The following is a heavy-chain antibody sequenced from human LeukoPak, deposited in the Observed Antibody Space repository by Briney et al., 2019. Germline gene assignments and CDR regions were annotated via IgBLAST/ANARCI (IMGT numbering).Heavy chain of an antibody. CDR3: ARDWHRAPPVGMDV. CDR2: IHYSGST. J-gene: IGHJ6*02. V-gene: IGHV4-31*03. CDR1: GGSISSGGYY. Sequence: SETLSLTCTVSGGSISSGGYYWSWIRQHPGKGLEWIGYIHYSGSTYYNPSLKSRVTISVDTSKNQFSLKLSSVTAADTAVYYCARDWHRAPPVGMDVWGQGTTVTVSS.